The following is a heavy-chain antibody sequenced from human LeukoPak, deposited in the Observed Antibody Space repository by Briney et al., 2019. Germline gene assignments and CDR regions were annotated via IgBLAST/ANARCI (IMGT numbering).Heavy chain of an antibody. V-gene: IGHV3-23*01. J-gene: IGHJ4*02. CDR3: AKDLGGDTPSYDFDY. CDR1: GLTFSSFA. Sequence: GESLRLSCAASGLTFSSFAMNLVRQAPGKGLEWVSGISGSGRYTYYAESVKGRFTISSDNSKNTVYLHMYSLRPEHTAVYYCAKDLGGDTPSYDFDYWGLGTLVTVSS. CDR2: ISGSGRYT. D-gene: IGHD2-21*01.